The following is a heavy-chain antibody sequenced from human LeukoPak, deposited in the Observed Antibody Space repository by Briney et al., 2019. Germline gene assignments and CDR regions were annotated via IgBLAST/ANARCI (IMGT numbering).Heavy chain of an antibody. V-gene: IGHV3-48*03. CDR2: ISSSGSTI. Sequence: GGSLRLSCAASGCIFSSYEMNWVRQAPGKGLEWVSYISSSGSTIYYADSVKGRFTISRDNAKNSLYLQMNSLRAEDTALYYCASGPQSDYWGQGTLVTVSS. CDR3: ASGPQSDY. CDR1: GCIFSSYE. J-gene: IGHJ4*02.